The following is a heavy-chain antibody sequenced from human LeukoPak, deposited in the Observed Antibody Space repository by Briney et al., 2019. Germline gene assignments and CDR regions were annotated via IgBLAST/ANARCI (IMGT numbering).Heavy chain of an antibody. CDR1: GYSISSGYS. J-gene: IGHJ6*03. V-gene: IGHV4-38-2*01. Sequence: SQSLSLTRALSGYSISSGYSWGWIRQPPGKGREGMGSIYHGGSTYYNPSLKSRATISVDTSKNQSSLKLSSVTAPQPAGYYGARGGYSYGSYYYYYYMGVWGKGSPGTVSS. CDR2: IYHGGST. CDR3: ARGGYSYGSYYYYYYMGV. D-gene: IGHD5-18*01.